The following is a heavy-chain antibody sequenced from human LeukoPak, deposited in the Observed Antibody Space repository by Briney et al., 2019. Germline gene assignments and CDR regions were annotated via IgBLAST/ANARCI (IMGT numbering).Heavy chain of an antibody. D-gene: IGHD4-17*01. CDR1: GFTSSNYW. Sequence: GGSLRLSCAASGFTSSNYWMSWVRQAPGKGLEWVANIKKDGREKYYVDSVKGRFTISRDNAKNSLYLQMNSLRVEDTAVYYCARDGATVTTPNYYGMDVWGQGTTVTVSS. CDR2: IKKDGREK. CDR3: ARDGATVTTPNYYGMDV. J-gene: IGHJ6*02. V-gene: IGHV3-7*01.